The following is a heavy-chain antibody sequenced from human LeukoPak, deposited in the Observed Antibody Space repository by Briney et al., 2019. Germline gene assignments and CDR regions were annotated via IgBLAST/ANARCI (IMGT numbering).Heavy chain of an antibody. J-gene: IGHJ6*02. V-gene: IGHV3-7*01. CDR3: ARSGYCSGGSCYGAYYYYYYGMDV. CDR1: GFSFNNYA. D-gene: IGHD2-15*01. CDR2: IKQDGSEK. Sequence: GGSLRLSCAASGFSFNNYAMHWVRQAPGKGLEWVANIKQDGSEKYYVDSVKGRFTISRDNAKNSLYLQMNSLRAEDTAVYYCARSGYCSGGSCYGAYYYYYYGMDVWGQGTTVTVSS.